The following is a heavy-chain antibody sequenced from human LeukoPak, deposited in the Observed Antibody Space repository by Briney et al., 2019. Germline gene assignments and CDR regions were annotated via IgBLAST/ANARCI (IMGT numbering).Heavy chain of an antibody. J-gene: IGHJ4*02. V-gene: IGHV4-34*01. D-gene: IGHD2-2*01. CDR3: ASRAISVASQNLDS. CDR2: INHSGST. Sequence: SETLSLTCAVYGGSSSGYYWSWIRQPPGKGLEWIGEINHSGSTNYNPSLQRRVTISVDTSKNQFSLKVTSMTAADTALYYCASRAISVASQNLDSWGQGTRVTVSP. CDR1: GGSSSGYY.